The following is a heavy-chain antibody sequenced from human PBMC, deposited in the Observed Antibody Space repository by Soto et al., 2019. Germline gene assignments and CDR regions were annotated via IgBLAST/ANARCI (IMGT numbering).Heavy chain of an antibody. V-gene: IGHV1-69*01. Sequence: QVQLVQSGAEVKKPGSSVKVSCKASGGTFSSYAISWVRQAPGQGLEWMGGIIPIFGTANYAQKFQGRVTITADESTSTAYMELSSLRSEDTAVYYCARVGVGGVRGYCYGHTDYWGQGTLVTVSS. CDR1: GGTFSSYA. J-gene: IGHJ4*02. CDR3: ARVGVGGVRGYCYGHTDY. D-gene: IGHD5-18*01. CDR2: IIPIFGTA.